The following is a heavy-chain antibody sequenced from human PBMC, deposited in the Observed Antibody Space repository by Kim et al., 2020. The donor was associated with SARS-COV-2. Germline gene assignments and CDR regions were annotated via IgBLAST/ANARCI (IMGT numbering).Heavy chain of an antibody. CDR3: ARSSYPYDFDF. CDR1: GIAFSNYW. CDR2: IYGDGGGA. V-gene: IGHV3-74*01. J-gene: IGHJ4*02. Sequence: GGSLRLSCAASGIAFSNYWMHWVRQAPGEGLGWVSRIYGDGGGAIYADSVKGRFNISRNNAKRTLYLQMNSLRAADTAVYYCARSSYPYDFDFWGQGALV. D-gene: IGHD3-16*02.